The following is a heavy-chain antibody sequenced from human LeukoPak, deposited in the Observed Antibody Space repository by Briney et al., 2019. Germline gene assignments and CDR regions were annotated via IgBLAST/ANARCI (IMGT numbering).Heavy chain of an antibody. Sequence: GGSLRLSCAASAFTFSSYSMNWVRQAPGKGLEWVSYISSSSSNNYYADSVKGRFTISRDNAKNSLYLQMNGLRAEDTAVYYCARDQGYYIPDYWGQGALVTVSS. CDR1: AFTFSSYS. CDR2: ISSSSSNN. V-gene: IGHV3-48*01. D-gene: IGHD3-3*01. J-gene: IGHJ4*02. CDR3: ARDQGYYIPDY.